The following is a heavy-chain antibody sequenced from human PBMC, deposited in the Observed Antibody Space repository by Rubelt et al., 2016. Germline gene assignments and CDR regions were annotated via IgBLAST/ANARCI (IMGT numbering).Heavy chain of an antibody. Sequence: SMNWVRQAPGKGLEWVSSISSSSSYIYYADSVKGRFTISRDNAKNSLYLQMNSLRAEDTAVYYCAREAGGDYYGMDVWGQGTTVTVSS. V-gene: IGHV3-21*01. CDR1: S. J-gene: IGHJ6*02. CDR3: AREAGGDYYGMDV. D-gene: IGHD4-23*01. CDR2: ISSSSSYI.